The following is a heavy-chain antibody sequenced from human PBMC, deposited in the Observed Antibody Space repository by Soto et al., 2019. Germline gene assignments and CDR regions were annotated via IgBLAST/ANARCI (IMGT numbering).Heavy chain of an antibody. CDR2: IYHSGST. V-gene: IGHV4-30-2*01. J-gene: IGHJ4*02. Sequence: QLQLQESGSGLVKPSQTLSLTCAVSGGSISSGGYSWSWIRQPPGKGLEWIGYIYHSGSTYYNPSRQSRVTVSVDRSKNQFSLKLSSVAAADTAVYYCAAGGGLPRYYWGQGTLVTVSS. D-gene: IGHD5-12*01. CDR1: GGSISSGGYS. CDR3: AAGGGLPRYY.